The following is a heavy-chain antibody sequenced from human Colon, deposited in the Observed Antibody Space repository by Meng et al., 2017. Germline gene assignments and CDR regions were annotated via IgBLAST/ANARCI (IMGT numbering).Heavy chain of an antibody. CDR1: GGSISNNW. V-gene: IGHV4-4*02. Sequence: SETLSLTCGVSGGSISNNWWSWVRQPPGKGLEWIGEIHHSGGSNYSPSLKSRVTISVDTSKNQLSLKLTSVTAADTAVYYCARHIRIIGQRGFDYWGQGTLVTVSS. J-gene: IGHJ4*02. CDR3: ARHIRIIGQRGFDY. D-gene: IGHD2/OR15-2a*01. CDR2: IHHSGGS.